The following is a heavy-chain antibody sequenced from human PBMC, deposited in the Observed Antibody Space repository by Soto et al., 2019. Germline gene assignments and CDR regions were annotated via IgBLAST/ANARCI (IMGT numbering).Heavy chain of an antibody. CDR1: GFSFGDST. CDR2: IDRIGGSP. D-gene: IGHD1-7*01. V-gene: IGHV3-64D*06. CDR3: VKDRTGTTNYFDY. Sequence: GGSLRLSCSASGFSFGDSTMHWVRQAPGRGLEHVSAIDRIGGSPYSAASVKGRFTISRDNSKDTLYLQMSSLRPEDTALYYCVKDRTGTTNYFDYWGQGALVTVSS. J-gene: IGHJ4*02.